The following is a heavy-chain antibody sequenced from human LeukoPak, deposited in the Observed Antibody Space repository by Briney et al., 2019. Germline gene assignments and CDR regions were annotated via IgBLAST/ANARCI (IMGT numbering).Heavy chain of an antibody. D-gene: IGHD3-22*01. J-gene: IGHJ4*02. Sequence: SGTLSLTCTVSGGSISSYYWSWVRQPPGKGLEWIWDIYTSGSTNYNPSLKSRVTISVDTSKNQFSLKLSSVTAADTAVYYCARAYDSSGYYPAYFDYWGQGTLVTVSS. CDR1: GGSISSYY. CDR3: ARAYDSSGYYPAYFDY. V-gene: IGHV4-4*09. CDR2: IYTSGST.